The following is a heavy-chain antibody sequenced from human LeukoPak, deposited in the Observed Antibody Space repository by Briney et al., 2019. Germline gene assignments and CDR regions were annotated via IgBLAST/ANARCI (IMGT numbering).Heavy chain of an antibody. V-gene: IGHV3-74*01. J-gene: IGHJ4*02. CDR2: INSDGSKT. CDR3: AREGSLEYYFDY. Sequence: GGSLRLSCAASGFFFNTYWMHWVRQAPGEGLVWVSRINSDGSKTSHADSVKGRFTISRDNAKNTLYLQMNGLRAEDTAVYYCAREGSLEYYFDYWGRGTLVTVSS. D-gene: IGHD3-10*01. CDR1: GFFFNTYW.